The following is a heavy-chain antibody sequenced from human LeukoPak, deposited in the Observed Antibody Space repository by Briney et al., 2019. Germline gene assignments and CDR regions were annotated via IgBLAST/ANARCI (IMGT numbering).Heavy chain of an antibody. Sequence: GESLRLSCAASGFTFSNYAMSWVRQAPGKEPEWVSGISDDGTNKYYADSLKGRVTISRDNSKNTVHLQMDSLRDDDVAGYYGAKEGAGPGHNPRTGPPTWGQGTLVTVSS. V-gene: IGHV3-23*01. J-gene: IGHJ5*02. CDR2: ISDDGTNK. D-gene: IGHD3/OR15-3a*01. CDR1: GFTFSNYA. CDR3: AKEGAGPGHNPRTGPPT.